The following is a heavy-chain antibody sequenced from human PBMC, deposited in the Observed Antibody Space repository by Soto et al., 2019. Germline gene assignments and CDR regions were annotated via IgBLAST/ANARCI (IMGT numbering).Heavy chain of an antibody. CDR3: ARHGYSNFPYYYYGMDV. D-gene: IGHD4-4*01. CDR1: GYSFSNYW. V-gene: IGHV5-51*01. J-gene: IGHJ6*02. Sequence: GESLKISCKGSGYSFSNYWIGWVRQMPGKGLEWMGIVYPGDSDTRYSPSFEGQVTISVDKSISTAYLQWSSLKASDTAMYYCARHGYSNFPYYYYGMDVWGQETTVTVSS. CDR2: VYPGDSDT.